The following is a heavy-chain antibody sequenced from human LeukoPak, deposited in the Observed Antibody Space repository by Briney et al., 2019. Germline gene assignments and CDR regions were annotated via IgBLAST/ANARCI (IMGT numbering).Heavy chain of an antibody. CDR1: GGSFSGNY. CDR2: INHSGST. D-gene: IGHD2-15*01. J-gene: IGHJ4*02. Sequence: SETLSLTCAVYGGSFSGNYWSWIRQPPGKGLEWIGEINHSGSTNYNPSLKSRVTISIDTSKNQFSLKLSSVTAADTAVYYCARAFLVGYSPEQYFFDYWGLGTLVTVSS. V-gene: IGHV4-34*01. CDR3: ARAFLVGYSPEQYFFDY.